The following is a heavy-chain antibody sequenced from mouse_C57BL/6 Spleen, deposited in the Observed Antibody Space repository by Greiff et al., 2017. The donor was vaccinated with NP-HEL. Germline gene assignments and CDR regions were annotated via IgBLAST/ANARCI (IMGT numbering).Heavy chain of an antibody. CDR1: GYTFTSYW. CDR2: IDPSDSYT. V-gene: IGHV1-50*01. D-gene: IGHD1-1*01. J-gene: IGHJ4*01. CDR3: AYYGSSYAMDY. Sequence: VQLQQPGAELVKPGASVKLSCKASGYTFTSYWMQWVKQRPGQGLEWIGEIDPSDSYTNYNQKFKGKATLTVDTSSSTAYMQLSSLTSEDSAVYYCAYYGSSYAMDYWGQGTSVTVSS.